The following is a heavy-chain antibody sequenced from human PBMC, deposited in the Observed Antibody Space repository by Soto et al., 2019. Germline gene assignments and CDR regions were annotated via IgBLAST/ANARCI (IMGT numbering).Heavy chain of an antibody. J-gene: IGHJ6*02. CDR1: GYSLRGNY. D-gene: IGHD3-22*01. Sequence: ASVKVSCNASGYSLRGNYIHWERQTPGQELEWMRWINPTSSGTVYAQKFQGRVTMTRDTSLTTVYMQLNRLTSDDSAVYYCARDLIVDGPDNYAMDVWGQGTTVTVSS. CDR3: ARDLIVDGPDNYAMDV. V-gene: IGHV1-2*02. CDR2: INPTSSGT.